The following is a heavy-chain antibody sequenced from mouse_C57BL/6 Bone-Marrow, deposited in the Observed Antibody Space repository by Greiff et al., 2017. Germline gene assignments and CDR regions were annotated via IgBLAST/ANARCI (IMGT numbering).Heavy chain of an antibody. CDR1: GFNIKDDY. D-gene: IGHD2-3*01. Sequence: VQLQQSGAELVRPGASVKLSCTASGFNIKDDYMHWVKQRPEQGLEWIGWIDPENGDTEYASKFQGKATITADTSSNTAYMQLSSLTSEDTAVYYCATSDGGVAYWGQGTLVTVSA. CDR3: ATSDGGVAY. V-gene: IGHV14-4*01. J-gene: IGHJ3*01. CDR2: IDPENGDT.